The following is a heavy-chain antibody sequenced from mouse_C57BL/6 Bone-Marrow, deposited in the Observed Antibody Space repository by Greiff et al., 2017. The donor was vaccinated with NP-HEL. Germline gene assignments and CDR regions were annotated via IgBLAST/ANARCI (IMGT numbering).Heavy chain of an antibody. CDR2: ISNGGGST. Sequence: EVHLVESGGGLVQPGGSLKLSCAASGFTFSDYYMYWVRQTPEKRLEWVAYISNGGGSTYYPDTVKGRFTISRDNAKNTLYLQMSRLKSEDTAMYYSARRERTAQANYAMDYWGQGTSVTVSS. CDR1: GFTFSDYY. D-gene: IGHD3-2*02. J-gene: IGHJ4*01. V-gene: IGHV5-12*01. CDR3: ARRERTAQANYAMDY.